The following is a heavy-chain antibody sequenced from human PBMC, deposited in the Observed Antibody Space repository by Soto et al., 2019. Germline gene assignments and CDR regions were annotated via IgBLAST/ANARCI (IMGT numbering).Heavy chain of an antibody. CDR3: ARSPYTHSWYYFDY. D-gene: IGHD3-16*01. CDR1: GYTFTMYG. CDR2: ISTYNGNT. Sequence: QVQLVQSGAEVKKPGASVKVSCKTSGYTFTMYGISWVRQAPEQGLEWMGWISTYNGNTNSAQKFQGRVTMTTDTSTSTAYMELRSLRSDDTAVYYCARSPYTHSWYYFDYWGQGTLVTVSS. J-gene: IGHJ4*02. V-gene: IGHV1-18*01.